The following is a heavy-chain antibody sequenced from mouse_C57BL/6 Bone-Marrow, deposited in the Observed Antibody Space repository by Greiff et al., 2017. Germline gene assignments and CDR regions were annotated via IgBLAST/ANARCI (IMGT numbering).Heavy chain of an antibody. V-gene: IGHV1-22*01. Sequence: EVQVVESGPELVKPGASVKMSCKASGYTFTDYNMHWVKQSHGKSLEWIGYINPNNGGTSYNQKFKGKATLTVNKSSSTADMELRSLTSEDSAVYYCARLGRYYFDYWGQGTTLTVSS. CDR3: ARLGRYYFDY. CDR2: INPNNGGT. CDR1: GYTFTDYN. D-gene: IGHD4-1*01. J-gene: IGHJ2*01.